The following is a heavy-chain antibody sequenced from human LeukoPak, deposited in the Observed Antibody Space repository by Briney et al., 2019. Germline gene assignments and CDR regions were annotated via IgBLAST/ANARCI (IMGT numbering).Heavy chain of an antibody. CDR1: GYTFTNYD. V-gene: IGHV1-8*03. CDR2: MNPNSGNT. D-gene: IGHD3-16*01. CDR3: ARAPSWGGLTSGSYYFDY. J-gene: IGHJ4*02. Sequence: ASVKVSCKASGYTFTNYDINWVRPATGQGLAWMGWMNPNSGNTGYAQKFQGRVTITRNTSISTAYMELSSLRSDDTAVYFCARAPSWGGLTSGSYYFDYGGQGALVTVSS.